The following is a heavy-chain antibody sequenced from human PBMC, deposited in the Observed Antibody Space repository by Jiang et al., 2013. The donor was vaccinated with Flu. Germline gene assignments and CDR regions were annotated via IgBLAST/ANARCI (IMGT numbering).Heavy chain of an antibody. V-gene: IGHV1-2*04. CDR1: GYTFTGYY. CDR2: INPNSGGT. D-gene: IGHD2-15*01. CDR3: ARAGGYCSGGSCYVGNWFDP. Sequence: GAEVKKPGASVKVSCKASGYTFTGYYMHWVRQAPGQGLEWMGWINPNSGGTNYAQKFQGWVTMTRDTSISTAYMELSRLRSDDTAVYYCARAGGYCSGGSCYVGNWFDPWGQGNPGHRLL. J-gene: IGHJ5*02.